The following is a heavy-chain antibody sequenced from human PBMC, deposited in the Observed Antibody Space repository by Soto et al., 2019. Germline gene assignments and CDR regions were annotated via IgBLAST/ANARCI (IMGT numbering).Heavy chain of an antibody. CDR3: ARSFDWLFHPVYYYGMDV. Sequence: VASVKVSCKASGGTFSSYAISWVRQAPGQGLEWMGGIIPIFGTANYAQKFQGRVTITADESTSTAYMELSSLRSEDTAVYYCARSFDWLFHPVYYYGMDVWGQGTTVTVS. J-gene: IGHJ6*02. CDR2: IIPIFGTA. V-gene: IGHV1-69*13. CDR1: GGTFSSYA. D-gene: IGHD3-9*01.